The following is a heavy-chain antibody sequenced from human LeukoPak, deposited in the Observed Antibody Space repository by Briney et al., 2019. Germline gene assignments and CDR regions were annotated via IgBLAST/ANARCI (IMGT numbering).Heavy chain of an antibody. CDR3: AKGGEEQWLVPYYYYYYMDV. Sequence: GGSLRLSCGASRFTFTSYAITWVRQAPGKGLEWVAVIWYDGSNKYYADSVKGRFTISRDNSKNTLYLQMNSLRAEDTAVYYCAKGGEEQWLVPYYYYYYMDVWGKGTTVTVSS. V-gene: IGHV3-33*06. CDR1: RFTFTSYA. J-gene: IGHJ6*03. CDR2: IWYDGSNK. D-gene: IGHD6-19*01.